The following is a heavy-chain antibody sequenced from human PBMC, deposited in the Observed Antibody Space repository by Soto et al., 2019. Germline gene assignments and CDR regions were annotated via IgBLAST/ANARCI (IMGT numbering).Heavy chain of an antibody. D-gene: IGHD1-26*01. CDR2: IAYDGNEK. J-gene: IGHJ6*02. CDR3: GKDVGDYVPYYYGVDV. CDR1: GFTFKTHA. Sequence: QVQLVESGGGVVQPGTSLRLSCAASGFTFKTHAMHWVRQAPGKGLEWMAVIAYDGNEKFYADSVKGRFTISRDNSKNARYLQINTLRNEAAAVYYCGKDVGDYVPYYYGVDVWGQGTTVTVSS. V-gene: IGHV3-30*18.